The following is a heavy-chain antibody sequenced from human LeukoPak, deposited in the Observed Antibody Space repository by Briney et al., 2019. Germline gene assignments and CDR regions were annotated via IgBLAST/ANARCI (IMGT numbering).Heavy chain of an antibody. CDR1: GSTFTSYW. CDR3: ARQGGSYGYFDY. D-gene: IGHD1-26*01. Sequence: HGASLQISCTCSGSTFTSYWIGWVRPMPGKGLEWMGIIYPGDSDTRYSPSFQGQVTISADKSINTAYLQWSSLKASDTAMYYCARQGGSYGYFDYWGQGTLVTVS. CDR2: IYPGDSDT. J-gene: IGHJ4*02. V-gene: IGHV5-51*01.